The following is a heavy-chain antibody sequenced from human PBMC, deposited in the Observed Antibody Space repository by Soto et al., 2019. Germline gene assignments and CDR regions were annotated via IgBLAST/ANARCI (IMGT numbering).Heavy chain of an antibody. CDR1: GGSINSHY. CDR2: IYYSGST. CDR3: ARVPSP. Sequence: PSETLSLTCSVSGGSINSHYWTWIRQPPGEGLEWIGYIYYSGSTNYNPSLKSRVTISLDTSKNQFSLKLSSVTAADTAVYYCARVPSPWGQGTLVTVSS. J-gene: IGHJ5*02. V-gene: IGHV4-59*11.